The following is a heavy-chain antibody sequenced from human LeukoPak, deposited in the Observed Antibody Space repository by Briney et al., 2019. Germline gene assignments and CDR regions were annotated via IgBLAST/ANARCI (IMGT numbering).Heavy chain of an antibody. J-gene: IGHJ3*02. Sequence: SETLSLTCAVSGGSISSSNWWSWIRQPPGKGREWIGEIYHSGSTNYNPSLKSRVTISVDTSKNQFSLKLRSVTAADTAVYYCAKYSGSYPHDAFEIWGQGTMVTVSS. V-gene: IGHV4-4*02. CDR2: IYHSGST. CDR1: GGSISSSNW. CDR3: AKYSGSYPHDAFEI. D-gene: IGHD1-26*01.